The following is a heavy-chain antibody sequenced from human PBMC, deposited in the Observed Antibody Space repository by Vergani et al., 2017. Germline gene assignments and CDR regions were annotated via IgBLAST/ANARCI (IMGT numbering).Heavy chain of an antibody. Sequence: QVPVVQSGVEVKKSRASAKVSCKTSGYPFSNYYMHWVRQAPGQGLEWMGIINPSGGHTNYAQKFQGRVTLTRDTSTSTVYMELSSLRSEDTAIYYCARGDYGILTGYRYWGQGTLVTVSA. CDR2: INPSGGHT. D-gene: IGHD3-9*01. V-gene: IGHV1-46*03. CDR1: GYPFSNYY. J-gene: IGHJ4*02. CDR3: ARGDYGILTGYRY.